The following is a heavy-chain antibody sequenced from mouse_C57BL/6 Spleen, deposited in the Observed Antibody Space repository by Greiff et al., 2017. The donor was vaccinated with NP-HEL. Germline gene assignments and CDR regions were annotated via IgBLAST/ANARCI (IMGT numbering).Heavy chain of an antibody. CDR3: ARSGYYGFFAY. Sequence: QVQLQQPGAELVKPGASVKLSCKASGYTFTSYWMHWVKQRPGQGLEWIGMIHPNSGSTNYNEKFKSKATLTVDKPSSTAYMQLSSLTSEDSAVYYCARSGYYGFFAYWGQGTLVTVSA. CDR1: GYTFTSYW. J-gene: IGHJ3*01. CDR2: IHPNSGST. D-gene: IGHD1-1*02. V-gene: IGHV1-64*01.